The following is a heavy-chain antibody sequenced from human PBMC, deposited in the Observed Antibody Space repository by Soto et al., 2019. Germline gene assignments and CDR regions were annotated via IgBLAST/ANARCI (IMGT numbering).Heavy chain of an antibody. CDR3: ARLPDVMVREFYFDS. CDR2: VHYTGQT. D-gene: IGHD3-10*01. Sequence: QLQLQESGPGLVKPSEPLSLICSVSGVSIGSTNHYWGGIRQPPGKGFEWIGIVHYTGQTYYNPSLKSRVTVSVDTSQNQFSLRLTSVTAADTSVYYCARLPDVMVREFYFDSWGQGTLVTVSS. V-gene: IGHV4-39*01. J-gene: IGHJ4*02. CDR1: GVSIGSTNHY.